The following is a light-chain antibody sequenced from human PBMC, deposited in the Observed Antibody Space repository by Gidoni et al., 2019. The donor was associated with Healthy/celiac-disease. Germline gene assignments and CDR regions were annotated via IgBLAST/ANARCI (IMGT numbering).Light chain of an antibody. CDR3: QQSYSTPRT. CDR1: KSISSY. V-gene: IGKV1-39*01. CDR2: AAS. J-gene: IGKJ2*01. Sequence: DIKMTQSQSSLSASVGERVTITCRASKSISSYLNWYQQKPGKAPKLLIYAASSLQSGVPSRFSGSGSVTDFTLTISSLQPEDFATYYCQQSYSTPRTFGQXTKLEIK.